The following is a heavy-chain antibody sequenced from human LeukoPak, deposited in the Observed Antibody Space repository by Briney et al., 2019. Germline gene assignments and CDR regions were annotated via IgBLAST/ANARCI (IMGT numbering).Heavy chain of an antibody. D-gene: IGHD6-13*01. CDR3: ARHSSSWEFDQ. CDR2: IRQDGSEK. CDR1: GFTFRNFW. J-gene: IGHJ4*02. Sequence: PVRSLRLSCAASGFTFRNFWMSWVRQAPGKGLEWVANIRQDGSEKYYVDSAKGRFTISRDNAKNSLYLQMNSLRAEDTAAYYCARHSSSWEFDQWGQGTLVIVSS. V-gene: IGHV3-7*04.